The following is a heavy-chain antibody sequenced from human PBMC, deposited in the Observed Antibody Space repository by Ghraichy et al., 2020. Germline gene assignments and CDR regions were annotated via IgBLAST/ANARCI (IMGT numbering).Heavy chain of an antibody. J-gene: IGHJ6*04. Sequence: GGSLRLSCVASGFTFGSYGMSWVRQSPGKRLEWVSYITSSTSFKSYADSVKGRFTISRDNAQNSVSLQMSSLTDEDTAIYYCARGSRVVRFYDYDGVDVWGKGTTVTGSS. V-gene: IGHV3-48*02. D-gene: IGHD2-21*01. CDR1: GFTFGSYG. CDR3: ARGSRVVRFYDYDGVDV. CDR2: ITSSTSFK.